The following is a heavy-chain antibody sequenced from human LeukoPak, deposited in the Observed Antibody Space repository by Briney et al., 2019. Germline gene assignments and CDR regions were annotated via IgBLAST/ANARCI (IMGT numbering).Heavy chain of an antibody. D-gene: IGHD3-3*01. J-gene: IGHJ4*02. V-gene: IGHV1-69*05. Sequence: SVKVSCKASGGTFSSYAISWVRQAPGQGLEWMGGIIPIFGTANYAQKLQGRVTMTTDTSTSTAYMELRSLRSDDTAVYYCARDRLFDFWSGYSMYYFDYWGQGTLVTVSS. CDR2: IIPIFGTA. CDR1: GGTFSSYA. CDR3: ARDRLFDFWSGYSMYYFDY.